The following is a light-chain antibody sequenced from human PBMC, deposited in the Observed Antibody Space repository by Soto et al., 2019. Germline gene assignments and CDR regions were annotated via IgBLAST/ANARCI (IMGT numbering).Light chain of an antibody. Sequence: EIVLTQSPGTLSLSPGERATLSCRASQSVSSSYLAWYQQKPGQAPRLLIYGVSSRAIGIPDRFSGSGSGKDFPLTISRLEPEDFAVYSCQQYSSSPWTFGQGTKVQIK. CDR2: GVS. V-gene: IGKV3-20*01. CDR3: QQYSSSPWT. CDR1: QSVSSSY. J-gene: IGKJ1*01.